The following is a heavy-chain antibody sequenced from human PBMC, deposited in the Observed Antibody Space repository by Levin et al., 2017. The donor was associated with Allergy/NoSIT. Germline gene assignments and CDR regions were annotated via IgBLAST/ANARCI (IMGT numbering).Heavy chain of an antibody. J-gene: IGHJ4*02. CDR1: GFTFGSYA. D-gene: IGHD6-19*01. Sequence: PGGSLRLSCAASGFTFGSYAMHWVRQAPGKGLEWVAVISHDGSKKYYVDSVKGRFTISRDNSKNTLYLQMNSLRAEDTAVYYCANLYSSGWTGFDYWGQGTLVTVSS. V-gene: IGHV3-30-3*01. CDR3: ANLYSSGWTGFDY. CDR2: ISHDGSKK.